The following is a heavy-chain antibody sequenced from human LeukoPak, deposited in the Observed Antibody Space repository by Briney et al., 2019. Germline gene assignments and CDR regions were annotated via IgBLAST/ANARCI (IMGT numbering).Heavy chain of an antibody. V-gene: IGHV3-23*01. J-gene: IGHJ4*02. Sequence: QPGGSLRLSCAASGFTFSSYAMSWVRQAPGKGLEWVSAISGSGGSTYYAGSVKGRFTISRDNSKNTLYLQMNSLRAEDTAVYYCAEDLLLVPAAKIDYWGQGTLVTVSS. CDR1: GFTFSSYA. CDR3: AEDLLLVPAAKIDY. D-gene: IGHD2-2*01. CDR2: ISGSGGST.